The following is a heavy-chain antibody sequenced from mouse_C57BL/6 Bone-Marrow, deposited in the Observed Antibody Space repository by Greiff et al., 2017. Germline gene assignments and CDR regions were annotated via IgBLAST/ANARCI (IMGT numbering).Heavy chain of an antibody. CDR3: AAIYYGNWYFDV. Sequence: VKLQESGAELVKPGASVKISCKASGYAFSSYWMNWVKQRPGKGLEWIGQIYPGDGDTNYNGKFKGKATLTADKSSSTAYMQLSSLTSEDSAVYFCAAIYYGNWYFDVGGTGTTVTVSS. CDR2: IYPGDGDT. CDR1: GYAFSSYW. J-gene: IGHJ1*03. D-gene: IGHD2-1*01. V-gene: IGHV1-80*01.